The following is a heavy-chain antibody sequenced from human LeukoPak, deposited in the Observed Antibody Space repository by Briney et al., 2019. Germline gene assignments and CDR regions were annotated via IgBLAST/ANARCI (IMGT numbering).Heavy chain of an antibody. CDR2: IFHSGST. Sequence: SGTLSLTCTVSSDSIFTSNWWSWVRQPPGKGLEWIGQIFHSGSTNYNPSLKSRVTISVDTSKNQFSLKLSSVTAADTAVYYCARRENRISLGGRFDYWGQGTLVTVSS. J-gene: IGHJ4*02. CDR1: SDSIFTSNW. CDR3: ARRENRISLGGRFDY. V-gene: IGHV4-4*02. D-gene: IGHD1-14*01.